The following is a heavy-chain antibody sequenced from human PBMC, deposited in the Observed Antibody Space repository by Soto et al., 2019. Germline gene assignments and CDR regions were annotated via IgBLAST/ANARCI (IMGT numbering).Heavy chain of an antibody. J-gene: IGHJ6*02. Sequence: PGGSLRLSCTTSGFLFNTYAMHWVRQAPGKGLEWVAVMSHDGSSTYYADSVKGRFTISRDNSKNTLYLQMNSLRTEDTAVYYCARPGXGYDVLTGHYFYYYHAMDVWGQGTTVTVYS. CDR1: GFLFNTYA. CDR3: ARPGXGYDVLTGHYFYYYHAMDV. CDR2: MSHDGSST. D-gene: IGHD3-9*01. V-gene: IGHV3-30-3*01.